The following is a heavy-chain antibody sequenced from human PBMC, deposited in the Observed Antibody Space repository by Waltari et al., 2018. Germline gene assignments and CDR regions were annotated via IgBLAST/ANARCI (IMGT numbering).Heavy chain of an antibody. Sequence: QVQLVESGGSLVQLGKSLTLAFEASGFPFSRYCMHWVRQAPGKGLEWVAVISYDENTKHYAESVRGRFIISRDNSKNTLHLEMNSLRGEDTAIYFCGKDLLSVVMAVENWGQGTLVTVSS. J-gene: IGHJ4*02. CDR1: GFPFSRYC. CDR2: ISYDENTK. D-gene: IGHD3-22*01. V-gene: IGHV3-30*18. CDR3: GKDLLSVVMAVEN.